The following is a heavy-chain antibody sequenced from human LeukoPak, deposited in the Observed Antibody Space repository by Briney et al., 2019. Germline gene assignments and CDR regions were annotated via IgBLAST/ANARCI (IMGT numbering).Heavy chain of an antibody. D-gene: IGHD3-22*01. CDR2: IYHSGST. V-gene: IGHV4-38-2*02. J-gene: IGHJ4*02. CDR1: GGSISSGYY. CDR3: ARAPYYYDSRENYFDY. Sequence: SETLSLTCTVSGGSISSGYYWGWIRQPPGKGLEWIGSIYHSGSTYYNPSLKSRVTISVDTSKNQFSLKLSSVTAADTAVYYCARAPYYYDSRENYFDYWGQGTLVTVSS.